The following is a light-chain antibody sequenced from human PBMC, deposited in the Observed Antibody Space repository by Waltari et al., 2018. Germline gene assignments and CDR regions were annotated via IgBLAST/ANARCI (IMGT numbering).Light chain of an antibody. Sequence: IVMTQSTATLSVSPGDSATLSCRASQSVSRNLAWYQHKPGQPPRLLIYGASIRATDVPGRFSGSGSGTEFTLAISSLQSEDFAIYYCQQYNNRPPDTFGQGTKLEI. V-gene: IGKV3-15*01. CDR3: QQYNNRPPDT. CDR2: GAS. J-gene: IGKJ2*01. CDR1: QSVSRN.